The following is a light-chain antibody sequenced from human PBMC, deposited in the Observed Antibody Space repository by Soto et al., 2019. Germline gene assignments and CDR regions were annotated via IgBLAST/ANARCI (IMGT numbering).Light chain of an antibody. Sequence: QSALTQPASVSGSPGQSITISCTGTSSDVGGYNLVSWYQQHPGKAPKLMIYEGSKRPSGVCSRFSGSKSGNTASLTISGVQAEAEAEYYCCSYAGGGSCVVFGGGTKLTVL. CDR1: SSDVGGYNL. CDR3: CSYAGGGSCVV. V-gene: IGLV2-23*01. J-gene: IGLJ2*01. CDR2: EGS.